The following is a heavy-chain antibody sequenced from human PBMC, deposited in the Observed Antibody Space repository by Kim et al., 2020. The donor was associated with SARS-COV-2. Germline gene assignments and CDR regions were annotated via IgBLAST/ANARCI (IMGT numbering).Heavy chain of an antibody. J-gene: IGHJ3*02. Sequence: GGSLRLSCAASGFTFTNYAMDWVRQAPGKGLEWVAIISKDGSKKNHADSVKGRFTISRDNSKNTVYLQMNSLRTEDTAVYYCAGEGFDIWGQGTVVTVSS. CDR1: GFTFTNYA. V-gene: IGHV3-30-3*01. CDR3: AGEGFDI. CDR2: ISKDGSKK.